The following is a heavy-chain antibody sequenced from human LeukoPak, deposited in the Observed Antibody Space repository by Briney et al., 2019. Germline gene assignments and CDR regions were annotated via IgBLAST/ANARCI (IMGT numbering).Heavy chain of an antibody. J-gene: IGHJ4*02. CDR2: IHWTGGIV. D-gene: IGHD3-10*01. CDR3: AKLMVGGLTKSPFDS. CDR1: GFTFGDYS. V-gene: IGHV3-9*01. Sequence: GGSLRLSCAGSGFTFGDYSMHWVRQAPGKGLEWISGIHWTGGIVAYAASVKGRFIISRDNAKNSLYLEMNSLKPGDTALYYCAKLMVGGLTKSPFDSWGQGTLVTVSS.